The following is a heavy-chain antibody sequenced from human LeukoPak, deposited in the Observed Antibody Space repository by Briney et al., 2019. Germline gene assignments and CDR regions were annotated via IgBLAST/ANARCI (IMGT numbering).Heavy chain of an antibody. D-gene: IGHD1-1*01. J-gene: IGHJ4*02. CDR3: ARQRYSDY. V-gene: IGHV3-7*01. Sequence: GSLRLSCAASGFTFSRYWMTWVRPAPGKGLEWVANIKEDGSENSYVESVKGRFTISRDNAKNSLYLQLNSLRAEDTAVYFCARQRYSDYWGQGTLVTVSS. CDR1: GFTFSRYW. CDR2: IKEDGSEN.